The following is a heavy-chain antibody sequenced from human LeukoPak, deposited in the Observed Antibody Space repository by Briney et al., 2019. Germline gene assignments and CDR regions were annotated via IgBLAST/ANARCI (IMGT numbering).Heavy chain of an antibody. Sequence: SETLSLTCAVYGGSFSGYYWSWIRQPPGKGLEWIGEISHSGSTNYNPSLKSRVAISVDTSKNQFSLKLSSVTAADTAVYYCARVYYYDSSGYSFDYWGQGTLVTVSS. V-gene: IGHV4-34*01. D-gene: IGHD3-22*01. CDR2: ISHSGST. J-gene: IGHJ4*02. CDR3: ARVYYYDSSGYSFDY. CDR1: GGSFSGYY.